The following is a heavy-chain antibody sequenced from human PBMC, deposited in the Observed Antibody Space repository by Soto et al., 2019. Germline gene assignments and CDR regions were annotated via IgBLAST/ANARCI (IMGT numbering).Heavy chain of an antibody. CDR1: GYTFTSYA. D-gene: IGHD3-16*02. CDR3: AREGPITFGGVIVSRDYFDY. CDR2: INAGNGNT. J-gene: IGHJ4*02. Sequence: ASVKVSCKASGYTFTSYAMHWVRQAPGQRLEWMGWINAGNGNTKYSQKFQGRVTITRDTSASTAYMELSSLRSEDTAVYYCAREGPITFGGVIVSRDYFDYWGQGTLVTVS. V-gene: IGHV1-3*01.